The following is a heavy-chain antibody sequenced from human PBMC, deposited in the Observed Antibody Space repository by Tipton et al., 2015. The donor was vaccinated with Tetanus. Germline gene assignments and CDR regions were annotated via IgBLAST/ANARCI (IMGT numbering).Heavy chain of an antibody. J-gene: IGHJ5*02. CDR2: IIHSGST. V-gene: IGHV4-34*12. Sequence: TLSLTCAVYGGSFSGYYWSWIRQPPGKGLEWIGEIIHSGSTNYNPSLKSRVTISVDTSKNHFSLKLSSVTAADTAVYYCARRAANNWFDPWGQGTLVTVSS. CDR3: ARRAANNWFDP. D-gene: IGHD6-25*01. CDR1: GGSFSGYY.